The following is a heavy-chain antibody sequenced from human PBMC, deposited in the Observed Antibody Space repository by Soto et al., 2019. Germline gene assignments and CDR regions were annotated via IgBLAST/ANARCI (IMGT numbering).Heavy chain of an antibody. CDR3: AKDDRFFGRRYFDF. D-gene: IGHD3-10*01. Sequence: GGSMRLSCAASGLTFSTHAVSWVRQPPGRGLEWVSAIVLSGDNTYYADSVKGRFTISRDNSQNTLYLQMDSLRAEDTAVYYCAKDDRFFGRRYFDFWGRGTLVTVSS. CDR2: IVLSGDNT. J-gene: IGHJ2*01. V-gene: IGHV3-23*01. CDR1: GLTFSTHA.